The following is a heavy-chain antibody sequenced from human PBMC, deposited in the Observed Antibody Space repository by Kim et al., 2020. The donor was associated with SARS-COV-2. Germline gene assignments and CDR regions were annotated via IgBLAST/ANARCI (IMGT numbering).Heavy chain of an antibody. CDR3: ARDVGTSTWWGWVDA. V-gene: IGHV3-33*01. Sequence: GGSLRLSCTASGFTLNTYGVQWVRQAPGKGLEWVAVILHDGSKQFYAESVKGRFTISRDNSKNTVFLQMNSLTVDDSAVYHCARDVGTSTWWGWVDAWG. D-gene: IGHD6-13*01. CDR1: GFTLNTYG. J-gene: IGHJ5*01. CDR2: ILHDGSKQ.